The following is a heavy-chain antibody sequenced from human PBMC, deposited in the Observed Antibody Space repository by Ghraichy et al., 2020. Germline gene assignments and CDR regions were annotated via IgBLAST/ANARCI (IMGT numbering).Heavy chain of an antibody. CDR1: GFTFSSYA. CDR3: VKGGYTSGWYGGGYYYYYMDV. D-gene: IGHD6-19*01. V-gene: IGHV3-23*01. J-gene: IGHJ6*03. Sequence: LSLTCAASGFTFSSYAMSWVRQAPGKGLEWVSGISSSGGSTYHADSVKGRFTISRDNSKSTLYLQMNSLRAEDTAVYYCVKGGYTSGWYGGGYYYYYMDVWGKGTTVTVSS. CDR2: ISSSGGST.